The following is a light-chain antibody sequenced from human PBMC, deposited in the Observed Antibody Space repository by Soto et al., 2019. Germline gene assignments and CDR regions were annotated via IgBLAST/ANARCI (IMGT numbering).Light chain of an antibody. CDR1: RSNIGAGYD. CDR2: GNS. CDR3: QSYDSSLSGSYV. Sequence: QSVLTQQPSVSGAPGQRVTMSCTGSRSNIGAGYDVHWYQQLPGTAPKLLIYGNSNRPSGVPDRFSGSKSGTSASLAITGLQAEDEADSYCQSYDSSLSGSYVFGTGTKVTVL. J-gene: IGLJ1*01. V-gene: IGLV1-40*01.